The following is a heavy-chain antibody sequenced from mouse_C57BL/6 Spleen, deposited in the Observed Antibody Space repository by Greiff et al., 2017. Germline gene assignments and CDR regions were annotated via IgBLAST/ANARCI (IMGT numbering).Heavy chain of an antibody. Sequence: VQLQQSGAELVKPGASVKISCKASGYAFSSYWMNWVKQRPGKGLEWIGQIYPGDGDTNYNGKFKGKATLTADKSSSTAYMQLSSLTSEDSAVYFCARLDSSGYDAMDYWGQGTSVTVSS. CDR2: IYPGDGDT. V-gene: IGHV1-80*01. D-gene: IGHD3-2*02. CDR3: ARLDSSGYDAMDY. CDR1: GYAFSSYW. J-gene: IGHJ4*01.